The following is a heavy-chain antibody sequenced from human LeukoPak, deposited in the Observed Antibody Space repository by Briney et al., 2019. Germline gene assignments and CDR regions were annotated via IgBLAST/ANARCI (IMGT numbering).Heavy chain of an antibody. V-gene: IGHV4-39*01. D-gene: IGHD3-10*01. CDR2: IYYSGST. CDR1: GGSISSSSYY. J-gene: IGHJ3*02. CDR3: ARLAPVWFGESNAFDI. Sequence: SETLSLTCTVSGGSISSSSYYWGWIRQPPGKGLEWIGRIYYSGSTYYNPSLKSRVTISVDTSKNQFSLKLSSVTAADTAVYYCARLAPVWFGESNAFDIWGQGTMVTVSS.